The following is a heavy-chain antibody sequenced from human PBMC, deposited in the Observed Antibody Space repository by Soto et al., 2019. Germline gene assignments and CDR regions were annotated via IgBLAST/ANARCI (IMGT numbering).Heavy chain of an antibody. Sequence: SVKVSCKASGGTFSSYAISWVRQAPGQGLEWMGGIIPIFGTANYAQKFQGRVTITADESTSTAYMELSSLRSEDTAVYYCARTKRGYSGYDHGAIDYWGQGTLVTVSS. CDR3: ARTKRGYSGYDHGAIDY. D-gene: IGHD5-12*01. CDR1: GGTFSSYA. V-gene: IGHV1-69*01. J-gene: IGHJ4*02. CDR2: IIPIFGTA.